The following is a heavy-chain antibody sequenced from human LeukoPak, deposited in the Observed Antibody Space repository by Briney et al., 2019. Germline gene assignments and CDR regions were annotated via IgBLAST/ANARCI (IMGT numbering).Heavy chain of an antibody. Sequence: GGSLRLSCTASGFTFDDYAMHWVRQAPAKGLEWVSLISGDGGTTDYADSVKGRFTISRDNAKNSLYLHINSLRAEDTAVYYCARVQGSPYWGQGTLVTVSS. V-gene: IGHV3-43*02. CDR1: GFTFDDYA. CDR3: ARVQGSPY. J-gene: IGHJ4*02. CDR2: ISGDGGTT.